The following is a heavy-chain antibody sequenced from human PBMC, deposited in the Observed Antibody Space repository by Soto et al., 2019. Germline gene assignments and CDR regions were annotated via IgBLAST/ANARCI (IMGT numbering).Heavy chain of an antibody. CDR2: IYYSGST. CDR1: GGSISSYY. J-gene: IGHJ4*02. Sequence: SETLSLTCTVSGGSISSYYWSWIRQPPGKGLEWIGYIYYSGSTNYNPSLKSRVTISVDTSKNQFSLKLSSVTAADTAVYYCARHRYYDILTGYLDFDYWGQGTLVTVSS. D-gene: IGHD3-9*01. V-gene: IGHV4-59*08. CDR3: ARHRYYDILTGYLDFDY.